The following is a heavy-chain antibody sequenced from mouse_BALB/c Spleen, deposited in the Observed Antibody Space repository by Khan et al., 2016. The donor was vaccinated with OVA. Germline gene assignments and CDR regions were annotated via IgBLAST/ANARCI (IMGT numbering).Heavy chain of an antibody. CDR2: INTYTGEP. J-gene: IGHJ2*01. CDR1: GYTFTNYG. CDR3: ARSRVYYYGSSYGYFAY. D-gene: IGHD1-1*01. V-gene: IGHV9-3-1*01. Sequence: QIQLVQSGPELKKPGETVKISCKASGYTFTNYGMNWVKQAPGKGLKWMGWINTYTGEPTYADDFKGRFAFSLETSASTAYLQINNLKNEDTATYFCARSRVYYYGSSYGYFAYWGQGTTLTVSS.